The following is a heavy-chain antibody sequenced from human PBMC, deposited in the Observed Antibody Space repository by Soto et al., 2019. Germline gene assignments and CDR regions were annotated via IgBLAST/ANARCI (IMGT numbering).Heavy chain of an antibody. CDR2: MNPNSGNT. J-gene: IGHJ4*02. Sequence: ASVKVSCKASGYTFTSYAMQWVRQAPGQGLEWMGWMNPNSGNTGYAQKFQGRVTMTRDTSISTAYMELSSLRSEDTAVYYCVGPWNKQWGQGTLVTVSS. D-gene: IGHD1-1*01. CDR3: VGPWNKQ. V-gene: IGHV1-8*02. CDR1: GYTFTSYA.